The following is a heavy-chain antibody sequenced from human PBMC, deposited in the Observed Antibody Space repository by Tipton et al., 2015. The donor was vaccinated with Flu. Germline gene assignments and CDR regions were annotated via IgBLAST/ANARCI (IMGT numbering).Heavy chain of an antibody. V-gene: IGHV6-1*01. CDR2: TYYRSKWYN. J-gene: IGHJ4*02. CDR3: ARDSTLPGIAVAGNFDY. D-gene: IGHD6-19*01. CDR1: GDSVSSNSAA. Sequence: GLVKPSQTLSLTCAISGDSVSSNSAAWNWIRQSPSRGLEWLGRTYYRSKWYNDYAVSVKSRITINPDTSKNQFSLQLNSVTPEDTAVYYYARDSTLPGIAVAGNFDYWGQGTLVTVSS.